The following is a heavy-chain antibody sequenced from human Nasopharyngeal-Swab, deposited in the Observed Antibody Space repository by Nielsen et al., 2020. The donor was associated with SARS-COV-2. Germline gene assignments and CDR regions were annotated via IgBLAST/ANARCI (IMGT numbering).Heavy chain of an antibody. CDR2: IRSKAYGGTT. V-gene: IGHV3-49*04. CDR1: GFTFSSYA. D-gene: IGHD2-15*01. J-gene: IGHJ3*02. Sequence: GGSLRPSCAASGFTFSSYAMSWVRQAPGKGLEWVGFIRSKAYGGTTEYAASVKGRFTISRDDSKSIAYLQMNSLKTEDTAVYYCTRDGGDGYCSGGSRSDAFDIWGQGTMVTVSS. CDR3: TRDGGDGYCSGGSRSDAFDI.